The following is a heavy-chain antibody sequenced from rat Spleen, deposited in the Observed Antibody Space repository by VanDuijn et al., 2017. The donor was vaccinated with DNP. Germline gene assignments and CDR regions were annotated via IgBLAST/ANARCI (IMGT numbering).Heavy chain of an antibody. J-gene: IGHJ4*01. D-gene: IGHD1-12*01. CDR2: LSYNGGTP. Sequence: EVQLVESGGGPVQPGRSLKLSCVASGFTFSDYNMAWVRQAPAKGLEWVATLSYNGGTPYYRDSVKGRFTISRDNAQSTLYLQMDSLRSEDTATYYCARHRTIMPYYYAMDAWGQGASVTVSS. CDR3: ARHRTIMPYYYAMDA. V-gene: IGHV5-7*01. CDR1: GFTFSDYN.